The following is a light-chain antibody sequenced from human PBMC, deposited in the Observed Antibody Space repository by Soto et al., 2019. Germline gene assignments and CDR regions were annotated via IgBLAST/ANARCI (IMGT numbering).Light chain of an antibody. V-gene: IGKV3-20*01. CDR1: QIIRSHY. J-gene: IGKJ1*01. Sequence: IGLSQSPGTLSLSPGERATLSCRASQIIRSHYLAWYQQKPGQAPRLLISGAHNRAPGIPDRFSGSESGTDFTLRIGRLEPEDFAVYYCHPYGSSVPFGQRTKVAIK. CDR2: GAH. CDR3: HPYGSSVP.